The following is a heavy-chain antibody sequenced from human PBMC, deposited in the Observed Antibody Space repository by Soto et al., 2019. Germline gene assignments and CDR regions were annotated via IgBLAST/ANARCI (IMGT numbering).Heavy chain of an antibody. V-gene: IGHV4-34*01. D-gene: IGHD2-15*01. CDR1: GGSFSGYY. J-gene: IGHJ5*02. CDR2: INHSGST. CDR3: ARGGYCSGGSCQYNWFDP. Sequence: QVQLQQWGAGLLKPSETLSLTCAVYGGSFSGYYWSWIRQPPGKGLEWIGEINHSGSTNYNPSLKSRVTISVDTSKNQFSLKLSSVTAADTAVYYCARGGYCSGGSCQYNWFDPWGQETLVTVSS.